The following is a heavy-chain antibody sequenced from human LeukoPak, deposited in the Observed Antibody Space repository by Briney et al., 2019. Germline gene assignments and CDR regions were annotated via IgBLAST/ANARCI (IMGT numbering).Heavy chain of an antibody. CDR1: GFTFSSYS. CDR3: ARGLGRGSYFSFFDY. V-gene: IGHV3-21*01. Sequence: PGGSLRLSCAASGFTFSSYSMNWVRQAPGTGLKWVSSIGSSSSYIYYADSVRGRLTISRDNAKNSLYLQMNSLRAEDTAVYYCARGLGRGSYFSFFDYWGQGTLVTVSS. J-gene: IGHJ4*02. CDR2: IGSSSSYI. D-gene: IGHD1-26*01.